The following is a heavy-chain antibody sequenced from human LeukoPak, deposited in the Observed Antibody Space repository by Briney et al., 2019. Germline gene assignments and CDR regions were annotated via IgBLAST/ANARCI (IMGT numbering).Heavy chain of an antibody. Sequence: RGSLRLSCAGSGFTFSRHWMSWVRQAPGKGLEWVANIKQDGSGKYYVDSVKGRFTISRDNAKNSLYLQMNSLRAEDTAVYYCARGSNSSSFWYYFDNWGQGTLVTVSS. CDR1: GFTFSRHW. J-gene: IGHJ4*02. CDR2: IKQDGSGK. CDR3: ARGSNSSSFWYYFDN. D-gene: IGHD6-6*01. V-gene: IGHV3-7*01.